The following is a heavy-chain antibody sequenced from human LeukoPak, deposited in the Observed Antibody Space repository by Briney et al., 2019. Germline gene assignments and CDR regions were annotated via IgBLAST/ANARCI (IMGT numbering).Heavy chain of an antibody. CDR1: GFTFSDYY. V-gene: IGHV3-11*01. CDR2: IGSSGSTI. Sequence: GGSLRLSCAASGFTFSDYYVSWIRQAPGKGLEWVSYIGSSGSTIYYADSVKGRFTISRDNAKNSQYLQMNSLRAEDTAVYYCARDHYYDSSGYFLGYWGQGTLVTVSS. D-gene: IGHD3-22*01. J-gene: IGHJ4*02. CDR3: ARDHYYDSSGYFLGY.